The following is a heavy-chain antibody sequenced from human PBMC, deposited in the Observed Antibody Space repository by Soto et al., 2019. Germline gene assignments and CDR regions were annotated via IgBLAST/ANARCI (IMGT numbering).Heavy chain of an antibody. Sequence: PSETLSLTCAVYGGSFSGYYWSWIRQPPGKGLEWIGEINHSGSTNYNPSLKSRVTISVDTSKNQFSLKLSSVTAADTAVYYCARDFITMVRGVIIPNYYYYGMDVWGQGTTVTVSS. CDR1: GGSFSGYY. CDR3: ARDFITMVRGVIIPNYYYYGMDV. J-gene: IGHJ6*02. V-gene: IGHV4-34*01. CDR2: INHSGST. D-gene: IGHD3-10*01.